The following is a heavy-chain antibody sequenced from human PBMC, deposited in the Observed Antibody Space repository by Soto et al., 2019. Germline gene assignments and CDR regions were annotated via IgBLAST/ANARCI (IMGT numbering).Heavy chain of an antibody. CDR1: GLSFRKYG. J-gene: IGHJ4*02. D-gene: IGHD3-16*01. CDR3: AKELRETGGYYFDC. CDR2: MSDDGSKK. Sequence: QVQLVESGGGVVKPGRSLRLSCAASGLSFRKYGLHWVRQDPGKGLEWVAEMSDDGSKKYYGASVKGRFPISRDNSKNTLYLLMDSLRPEDTAMYYCAKELRETGGYYFDCCGQGTLVTVSS. V-gene: IGHV3-30*18.